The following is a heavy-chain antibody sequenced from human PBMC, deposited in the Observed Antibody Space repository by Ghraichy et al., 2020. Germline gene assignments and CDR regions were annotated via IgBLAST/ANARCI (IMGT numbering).Heavy chain of an antibody. CDR2: ITSTSSYI. CDR3: ARDWGYCSGGRCYSDAFDI. J-gene: IGHJ3*02. CDR1: GFTFSSYS. D-gene: IGHD2-15*01. Sequence: GESLNISCAASGFTFSSYSMSWVRQAPGKGLEWVSSITSTSSYIYYADSLKGRFTISRDNAKNSLYLQMNSLRAEDTAIYYCARDWGYCSGGRCYSDAFDIWGQGTMVTVSS. V-gene: IGHV3-21*01.